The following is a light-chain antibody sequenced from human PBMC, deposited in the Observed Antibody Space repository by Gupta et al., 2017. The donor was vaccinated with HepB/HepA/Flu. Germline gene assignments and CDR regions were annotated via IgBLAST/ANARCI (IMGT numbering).Light chain of an antibody. Sequence: DVVMTQSPLSLPVTLGQPASISCRSSQSLVYSDGNTYLNWFQQRPGQSPRRLIYKVSNRDSGVPDRFSGSGSGTEFTLKISRVEAEDVGVYYCMRGTHWPPWTFGQGTKVEIK. CDR1: QSLVYSDGNTY. CDR2: KVS. CDR3: MRGTHWPPWT. J-gene: IGKJ1*01. V-gene: IGKV2-30*01.